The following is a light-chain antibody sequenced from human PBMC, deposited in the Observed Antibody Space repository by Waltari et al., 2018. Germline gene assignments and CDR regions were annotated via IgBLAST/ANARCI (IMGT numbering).Light chain of an antibody. Sequence: DIVMTQSPDSLAVSLGERATINCKSSQSVLYSSNNKNYLAWYQQKPGQPPKLLIYWVSTRESGVPDRFSGSGSGTDFTLTNSSLQAEDVAVYYCQQYYSTPLTFGGGTKVEIK. V-gene: IGKV4-1*01. CDR1: QSVLYSSNNKNY. J-gene: IGKJ4*01. CDR2: WVS. CDR3: QQYYSTPLT.